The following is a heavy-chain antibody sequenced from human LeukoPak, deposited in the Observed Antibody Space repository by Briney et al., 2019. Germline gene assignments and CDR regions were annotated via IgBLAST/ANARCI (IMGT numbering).Heavy chain of an antibody. J-gene: IGHJ4*02. V-gene: IGHV1-8*01. CDR2: MNPNSGNT. Sequence: ASVKVSCKASGYTFTSYDINWVRQATGQGLEWMGWMNPNSGNTGYAQKFQGRVTITADESTSTAYMELSSLRSEDTAVYYCARVDGGNPHWGQGTLVTVSS. CDR3: ARVDGGNPH. D-gene: IGHD4-23*01. CDR1: GYTFTSYD.